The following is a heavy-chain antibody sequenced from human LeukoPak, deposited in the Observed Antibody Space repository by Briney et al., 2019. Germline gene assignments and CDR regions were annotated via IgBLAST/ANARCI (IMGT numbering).Heavy chain of an antibody. CDR3: ARGLRNYSYAFDI. Sequence: PSETLSLTCTVSGYSISSGYYWGWIRQPPGKGLEWIGSIYHSGSTYYNPSLKSRVTISVDTSKNQFSLKLSSVTAADTAVYYCARGLRNYSYAFDIWGQGTRVTVSS. CDR2: IYHSGST. V-gene: IGHV4-38-2*02. J-gene: IGHJ3*02. CDR1: GYSISSGYY. D-gene: IGHD2-15*01.